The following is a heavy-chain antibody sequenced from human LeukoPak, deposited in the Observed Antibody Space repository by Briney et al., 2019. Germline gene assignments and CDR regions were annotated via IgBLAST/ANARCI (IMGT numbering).Heavy chain of an antibody. CDR2: ISSSSSTI. D-gene: IGHD2-2*01. Sequence: GGSLRLSCAASGFTFSSYSMNWVRQAPGKGLEWVSYISSSSSTIYYADSVKGRFTISRDNAKNSLYLQMNSLRAEDTAVYYCARDGCSSTSCPQTRFDYWGQGTLVTVSS. CDR1: GFTFSSYS. V-gene: IGHV3-48*04. CDR3: ARDGCSSTSCPQTRFDY. J-gene: IGHJ4*02.